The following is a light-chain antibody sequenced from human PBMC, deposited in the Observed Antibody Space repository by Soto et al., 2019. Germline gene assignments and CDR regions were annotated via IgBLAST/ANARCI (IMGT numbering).Light chain of an antibody. V-gene: IGKV3-11*01. CDR2: DAS. Sequence: EIVLTQSPATLSLSPGERATLSCRASQSVSSYLAWYQQKPGQAPRLLIYDASKRATGVPARFSGSGSETEVTLTSSSREPEDLAVYYCQQRGNWGVVFTGGPGTKVDIK. CDR1: QSVSSY. CDR3: QQRGNWGVVFT. J-gene: IGKJ3*01.